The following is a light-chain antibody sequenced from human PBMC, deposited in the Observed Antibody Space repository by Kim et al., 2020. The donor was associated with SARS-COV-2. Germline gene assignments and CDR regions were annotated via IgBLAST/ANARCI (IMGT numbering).Light chain of an antibody. V-gene: IGKV1-5*03. CDR1: QSISSW. J-gene: IGKJ1*01. CDR2: KAS. Sequence: DIQMTQAPSTLSASGGDRVTITCRASQSISSWLAWYQQKPGKAPKLLLYKASSLERGVPSRFSGSGSGPEFTLTISSLQPDDFATSYCQQYPVAFGQGTKV. CDR3: QQYPVA.